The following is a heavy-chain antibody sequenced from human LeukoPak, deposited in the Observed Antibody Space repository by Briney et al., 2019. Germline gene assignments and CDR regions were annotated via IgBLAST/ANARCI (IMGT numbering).Heavy chain of an antibody. CDR3: ARSVREDYDILTGSLFDL. D-gene: IGHD3-9*01. V-gene: IGHV4-39*01. CDR1: GGSISSSSYY. CDR2: IYYSGST. Sequence: PSETLSLTCTVSGGSISSSSYYWGWIHQPPGKGLEWIGSIYYSGSTYYNPSLKSRVTISVDTSKNQFSLKLSSVTAADTAVYYCARSVREDYDILTGSLFDLWGRGTLVTVSS. J-gene: IGHJ2*01.